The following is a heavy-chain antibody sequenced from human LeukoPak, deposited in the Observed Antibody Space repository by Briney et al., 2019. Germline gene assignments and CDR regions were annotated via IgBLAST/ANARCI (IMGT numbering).Heavy chain of an antibody. Sequence: GGSLRLSCAASGFTFSSYAMSWVRQAPGKGLEWVSSVSGGGGTTYYPDSVKGRFTISRDSSKNTLYLQMNSLRAEDTAVYYCAKARDLAIVAAHFDYWGQGTLVTVSS. CDR2: VSGGGGTT. CDR1: GFTFSSYA. V-gene: IGHV3-23*01. CDR3: AKARDLAIVAAHFDY. D-gene: IGHD1-26*01. J-gene: IGHJ4*02.